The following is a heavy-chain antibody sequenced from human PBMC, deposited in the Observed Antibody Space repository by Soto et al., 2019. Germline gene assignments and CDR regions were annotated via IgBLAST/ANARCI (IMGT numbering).Heavy chain of an antibody. Sequence: EVQLVEFGGGLVQPGRSLRLSCAASGFTFDDYAMHWVRQAPGKGLEWVSGISWNSGSRGYADSVKGRFTISRDNAKNSLYLQMNSLRADDTALYYCAKDKVLGIDRVAFDIWGQGTMVTVSS. CDR3: AKDKVLGIDRVAFDI. D-gene: IGHD1-26*01. CDR1: GFTFDDYA. CDR2: ISWNSGSR. J-gene: IGHJ3*02. V-gene: IGHV3-9*01.